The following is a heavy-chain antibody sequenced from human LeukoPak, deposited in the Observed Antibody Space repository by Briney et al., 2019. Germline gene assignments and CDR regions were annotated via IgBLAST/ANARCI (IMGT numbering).Heavy chain of an antibody. CDR2: INPSGGST. CDR3: ARDRGVVVITSDWYFDL. D-gene: IGHD3-22*01. V-gene: IGHV1-46*01. J-gene: IGHJ2*01. CDR1: GYTFTSYY. Sequence: ASVKVSCKASGYTFTSYYMHWVRQAPGQGLEWMGIINPSGGSTSYAQKFQGRVTMTRDTSTSTVYMELSSLRSEDTAVYYCARDRGVVVITSDWYFDLRGRGTLVTVSS.